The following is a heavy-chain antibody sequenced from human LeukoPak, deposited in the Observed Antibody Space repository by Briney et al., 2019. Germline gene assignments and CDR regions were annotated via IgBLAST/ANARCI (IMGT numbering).Heavy chain of an antibody. J-gene: IGHJ3*02. CDR3: ARKERSSTGWYRRHGAYDI. V-gene: IGHV4-4*02. Sequence: SGTLSLTCTVSGDFISRSNWWTWVRPPPGKGLEWIGEFFHSGSAKYKPSLDTPVTLSLDTSNTHFSLRLNSVTAADTAVYYCARKERSSTGWYRRHGAYDIWGQGTMVTVSS. CDR2: FFHSGSA. CDR1: GDFISRSNW. D-gene: IGHD2-2*02.